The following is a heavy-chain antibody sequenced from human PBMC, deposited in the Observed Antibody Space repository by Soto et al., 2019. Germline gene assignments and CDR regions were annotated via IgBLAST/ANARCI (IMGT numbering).Heavy chain of an antibody. CDR3: AGWSPVTPRV. D-gene: IGHD4-4*01. J-gene: IGHJ4*02. V-gene: IGHV1-18*01. Sequence: ASVKVSCKASGYTFTSYGISWVRQAPGQGLEWMGWISAYNGNTNYAQKLQGSVTMTTDTSTSTAYMELRSLRSYDTAVYCCAGWSPVTPRVWGQGTLVTVSS. CDR1: GYTFTSYG. CDR2: ISAYNGNT.